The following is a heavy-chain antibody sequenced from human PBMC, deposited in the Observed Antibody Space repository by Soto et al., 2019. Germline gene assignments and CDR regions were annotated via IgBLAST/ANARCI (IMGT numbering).Heavy chain of an antibody. J-gene: IGHJ6*02. D-gene: IGHD6-19*01. CDR3: ARGGLVAGLYKALDA. CDR2: IIPMFGSP. Sequence: QVQLVQSGAEGKKVGSSVKVSCKTSGGSLSTNAISWVRQAPGQGLEWMGAIIPMFGSPKYAQKFQGRVTISSDNPRNTIYMEMISLTSADTAVYDCARGGLVAGLYKALDAWGQGTTVAVAS. CDR1: GGSLSTNA. V-gene: IGHV1-69*06.